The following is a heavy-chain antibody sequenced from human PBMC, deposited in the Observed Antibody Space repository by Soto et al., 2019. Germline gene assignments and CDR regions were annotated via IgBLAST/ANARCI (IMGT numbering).Heavy chain of an antibody. CDR3: ARVRQLGGYFYYYMDV. CDR1: GYTFTNYG. CDR2: ISAYNGNT. Sequence: QVQPLQSGAEVKKPGSSVKVYCKASGYTFTNYGITWVRQAPGQRLEWMGWISAYNGNTHYTQRLQGRVTMTTDTSTITAYLGLRGLRPDDTSVYYCARVRQLGGYFYYYMDVWGKATTVTVSS. D-gene: IGHD6-6*01. V-gene: IGHV1-18*01. J-gene: IGHJ6*03.